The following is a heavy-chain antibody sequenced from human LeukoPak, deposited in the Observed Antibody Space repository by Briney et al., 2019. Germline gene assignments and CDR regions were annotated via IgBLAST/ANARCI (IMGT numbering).Heavy chain of an antibody. Sequence: GGSLRLSCAASGFSFSNYWMHWVRQAPGQGLEWVSHINIDGTITAYADSVKGRFTISRDNARNTLYLQMHSLRVEDTAVYYCARDGERSSTIGGAFWIDYWGQGILVTVSS. CDR2: INIDGTIT. CDR1: GFSFSNYW. D-gene: IGHD3-16*01. J-gene: IGHJ4*02. V-gene: IGHV3-74*01. CDR3: ARDGERSSTIGGAFWIDY.